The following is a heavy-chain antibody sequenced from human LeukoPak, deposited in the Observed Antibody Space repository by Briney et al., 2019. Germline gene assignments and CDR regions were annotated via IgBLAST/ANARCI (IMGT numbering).Heavy chain of an antibody. CDR2: ISFDGSNK. V-gene: IGHV3-30*18. Sequence: PGGSLRLSCAASGFTFSSYGMHWVRQAPGKGLEWVAVISFDGSNKYYADSVKGRFTVSRDNSRNTLYLQMNSLRAEDTAVHYCAKDIRGYNYGCDYWGQGTLVTVSS. CDR1: GFTFSSYG. D-gene: IGHD5-18*01. J-gene: IGHJ4*02. CDR3: AKDIRGYNYGCDY.